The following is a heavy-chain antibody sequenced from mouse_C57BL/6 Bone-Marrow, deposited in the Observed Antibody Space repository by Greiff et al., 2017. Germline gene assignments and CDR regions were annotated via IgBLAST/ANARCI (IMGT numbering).Heavy chain of an antibody. CDR2: IYPSDSET. V-gene: IGHV1-61*01. CDR3: ARKSNYAWFAY. D-gene: IGHD2-5*01. CDR1: GYTFTSYW. J-gene: IGHJ3*01. Sequence: VQLQQPGAELVRPGSSVKLSCKASGYTFTSYWMDWVKQRPGQGLEWIGNIYPSDSETHYHQKFKDKATLTVDKSSSTAYMQLSSLTSEDSAVYYCARKSNYAWFAYGGQGTLVTVSA.